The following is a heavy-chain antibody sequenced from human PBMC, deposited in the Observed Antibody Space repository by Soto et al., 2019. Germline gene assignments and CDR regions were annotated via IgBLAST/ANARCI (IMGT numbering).Heavy chain of an antibody. CDR3: TTAYYAFWSGYAFDY. D-gene: IGHD3-3*01. V-gene: IGHV3-15*07. CDR1: GFTFNNAW. CDR2: IKSKTDGGTT. Sequence: EVQLVESGGGLVKPGGSLRLSCAASGFTFNNAWMNWVRQAPGKGLEWAGHIKSKTDGGTTDYAAPVKGRFTISRDDSKNTLYLQMDSLKTEDTAVYYCTTAYYAFWSGYAFDYWGQGTLGTVSS. J-gene: IGHJ4*02.